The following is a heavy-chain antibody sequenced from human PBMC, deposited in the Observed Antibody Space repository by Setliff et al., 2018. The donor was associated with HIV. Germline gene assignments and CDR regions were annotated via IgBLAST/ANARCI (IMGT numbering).Heavy chain of an antibody. CDR1: GYTFTNYG. Sequence: GASVKVSCKASGYTFTNYGISWVRQAPGQGLEWMGWISAYYGNTNYAQKLQGRVTMTTDTSTSTAYMELRSLRSDDTAVYYCARVFRDIVVVPAATAPSYYFDCWGQGTLVTVSS. CDR2: ISAYYGNT. CDR3: ARVFRDIVVVPAATAPSYYFDC. J-gene: IGHJ4*02. V-gene: IGHV1-18*01. D-gene: IGHD2-2*01.